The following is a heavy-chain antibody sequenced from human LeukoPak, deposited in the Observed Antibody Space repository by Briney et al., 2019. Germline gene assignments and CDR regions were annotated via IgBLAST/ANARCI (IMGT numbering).Heavy chain of an antibody. J-gene: IGHJ4*02. CDR1: GYTLTSYG. CDR3: ARDPSYYDSSGYYPNYFDY. V-gene: IGHV1-18*01. Sequence: ASVKVSCKASGYTLTSYGISWVRQAPGQGLEWMGWISAYNGNTNYAQKLQGRVTMTTDTSTSTAYMELRSLRSDDAAVYYCARDPSYYDSSGYYPNYFDYWGQGTLVTVSS. D-gene: IGHD3-22*01. CDR2: ISAYNGNT.